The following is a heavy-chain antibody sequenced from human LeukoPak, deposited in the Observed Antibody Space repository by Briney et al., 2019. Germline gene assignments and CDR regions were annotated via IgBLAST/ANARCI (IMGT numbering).Heavy chain of an antibody. CDR2: ISWNSGSI. D-gene: IGHD6-19*01. Sequence: QSGGSLRLSCAASGFTFDDYAMHWVRQAPGKGLEWVSGISWNSGSIGYADSVKGRFTISRDNAKNSLYPQMNSLSAEDTALYYCAKDGYSSGWYDYFDYWGQGTLVTVSS. V-gene: IGHV3-9*01. CDR3: AKDGYSSGWYDYFDY. J-gene: IGHJ4*02. CDR1: GFTFDDYA.